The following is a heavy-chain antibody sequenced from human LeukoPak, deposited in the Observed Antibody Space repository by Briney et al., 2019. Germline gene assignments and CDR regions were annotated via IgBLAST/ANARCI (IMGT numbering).Heavy chain of an antibody. CDR2: MNPNSGNT. D-gene: IGHD3-9*01. CDR3: ARFTSGYFDPYGMDV. J-gene: IGHJ6*02. V-gene: IGHV1-8*01. CDR1: GYTFTSYD. Sequence: ASVKVSCKASGYTFTSYDINWVRQATGQGLEWMGRMNPNSGNTGYAQKFQGRVTMTRNTSISTAYMELSSLRSEDTAVYYCARFTSGYFDPYGMDVWGQGTTVTVSS.